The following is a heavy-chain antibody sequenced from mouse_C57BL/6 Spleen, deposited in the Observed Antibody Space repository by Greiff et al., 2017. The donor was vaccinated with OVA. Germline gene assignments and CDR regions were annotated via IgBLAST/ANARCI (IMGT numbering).Heavy chain of an antibody. CDR2: IDPETGGT. Sequence: VVRPGASVTLSCKASGYTFTDYEMHWVKQTPVHGLEWIGAIDPETGGTAYNQKFKGKAILTADKSSSTAYMELRSLTSEDSAVYYCTSGGYDYGFAYWGQGTLVTVSA. J-gene: IGHJ3*01. V-gene: IGHV1-15*01. CDR3: TSGGYDYGFAY. D-gene: IGHD2-4*01. CDR1: GYTFTDYE.